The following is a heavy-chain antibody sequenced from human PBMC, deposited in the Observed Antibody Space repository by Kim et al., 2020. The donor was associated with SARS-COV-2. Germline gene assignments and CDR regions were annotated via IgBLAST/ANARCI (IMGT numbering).Heavy chain of an antibody. J-gene: IGHJ4*02. CDR1: GFTFSGSA. CDR3: NSPSIVGATNDY. V-gene: IGHV3-73*01. Sequence: GGSLRLSCAASGFTFSGSAMHWVRQASGKGLEWVGRIRSKANSYATAYAASVKGRFTISRDDSKNTAYLQMNSLKTEDTAVYYCNSPSIVGATNDYWGQGTLVTVSS. D-gene: IGHD1-26*01. CDR2: IRSKANSYAT.